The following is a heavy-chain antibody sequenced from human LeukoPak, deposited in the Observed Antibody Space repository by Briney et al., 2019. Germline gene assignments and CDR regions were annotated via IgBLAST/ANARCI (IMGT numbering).Heavy chain of an antibody. CDR3: ARVGYSYVINDWSRTGLGAYPTKYYYHMDV. V-gene: IGHV4-34*01. CDR1: GGSFSGYY. CDR2: INHSVST. D-gene: IGHD5-18*01. Sequence: SETLSLTCAVYGGSFSGYYWSWIRLPPGKGREWIGEINHSVSTNHNPSLKSRVTISGDTSKNQFSLKLSSVTAADTAVYFCARVGYSYVINDWSRTGLGAYPTKYYYHMDVWGKGTTVTVSS. J-gene: IGHJ6*03.